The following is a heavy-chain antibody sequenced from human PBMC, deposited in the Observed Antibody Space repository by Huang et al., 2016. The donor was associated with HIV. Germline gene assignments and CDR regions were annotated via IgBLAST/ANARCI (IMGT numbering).Heavy chain of an antibody. CDR3: ARRFSSSSGYFDY. J-gene: IGHJ4*02. CDR1: GYSFSSYW. V-gene: IGHV5-51*01. CDR2: IFPEDSDT. Sequence: VQLVQSGAEVKKPGESLKISCKGSGYSFSSYWIAWVRQMPGKGLEWIGIIFPEDSDTTYSPSFEGQVTISADKSIGTAYLQWSSLKASDTAMYYCARRFSSSSGYFDYWGQGSLVTVSS. D-gene: IGHD6-6*01.